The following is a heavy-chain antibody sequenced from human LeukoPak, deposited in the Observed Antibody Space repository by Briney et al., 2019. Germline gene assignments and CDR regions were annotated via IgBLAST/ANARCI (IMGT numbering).Heavy chain of an antibody. D-gene: IGHD1-26*01. Sequence: SETLSLTCAVYGGSFSGYYWSWIRQPPGKGLEWIGEINHSGSTNYNPSLRSRVTISVDTSKNQFSLKLSSVTAADTAVYYCARHQSKLLSWRKYYFDYWGQGTLVTVSS. V-gene: IGHV4-34*01. CDR1: GGSFSGYY. CDR3: ARHQSKLLSWRKYYFDY. CDR2: INHSGST. J-gene: IGHJ4*02.